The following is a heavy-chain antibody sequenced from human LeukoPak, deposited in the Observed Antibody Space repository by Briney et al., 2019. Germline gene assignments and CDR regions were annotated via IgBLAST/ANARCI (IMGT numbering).Heavy chain of an antibody. CDR2: IIPIFGTA. CDR3: ARDDYGDYVTLFDY. J-gene: IGHJ4*02. CDR1: GGTFSSYA. D-gene: IGHD4-17*01. Sequence: SVKVSCKASGGTFSSYAISWVRQAPGQGLEWMGAIIPIFGTANYAQKFQGRVTITADESTSTAYMELSSLRSEDTAVYYCARDDYGDYVTLFDYWGQGTLVTVSS. V-gene: IGHV1-69*13.